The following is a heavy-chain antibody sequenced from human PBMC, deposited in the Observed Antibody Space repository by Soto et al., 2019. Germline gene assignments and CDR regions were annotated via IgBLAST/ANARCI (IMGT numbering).Heavy chain of an antibody. CDR3: ARAMIAALGGWFDP. Sequence: PGVPLRLSCAASGFTFSDYYMSWIRQAPGKGLEWVSYISSSSSYTNYADSVKGRFTISRDNAKNSLYLQMNSLRAEDTAVYYCARAMIAALGGWFDPWGQGTLVTVSS. D-gene: IGHD6-13*01. J-gene: IGHJ5*02. CDR2: ISSSSSYT. V-gene: IGHV3-11*06. CDR1: GFTFSDYY.